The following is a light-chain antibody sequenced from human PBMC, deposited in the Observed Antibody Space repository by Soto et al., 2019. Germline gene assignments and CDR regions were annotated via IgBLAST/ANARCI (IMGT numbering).Light chain of an antibody. J-gene: IGKJ1*01. CDR3: QQYSSLPWT. Sequence: DIQMTQSPSTLSASIGDRVTITCRASQSFSSWLAWYQQKPGKAPKLLMYKTSSLETGVPSRFSGSASGTEFTLTISSLQPDDFASYYCQQYSSLPWTFGQGTEVEIK. CDR2: KTS. V-gene: IGKV1-5*03. CDR1: QSFSSW.